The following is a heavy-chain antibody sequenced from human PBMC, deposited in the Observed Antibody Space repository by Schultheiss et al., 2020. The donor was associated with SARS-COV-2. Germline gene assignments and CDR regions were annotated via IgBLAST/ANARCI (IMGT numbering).Heavy chain of an antibody. J-gene: IGHJ6*02. V-gene: IGHV4-39*07. CDR3: ARDSRDGYGMDV. CDR1: DDSISSGDYY. Sequence: SETLSLTCTVSDDSISSGDYYWSWIRQPPGKGLEWIGEINHSGSTNYNPSLKSRVTISVDTSKNQFSLKLSSVTAADTAVYYCARDSRDGYGMDVWGQGTTVTVSS. D-gene: IGHD2-21*02. CDR2: INHSGST.